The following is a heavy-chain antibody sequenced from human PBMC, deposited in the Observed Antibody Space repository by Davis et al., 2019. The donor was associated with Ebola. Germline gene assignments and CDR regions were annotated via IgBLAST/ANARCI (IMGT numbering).Heavy chain of an antibody. CDR2: ISSTTIYI. Sequence: PGGSLRLSCAASGFTFSIYTMKWVRQAPGRGLEWVSSISSTTIYIYYADSVKGRFTISRDNTNNSLYLEMHRLRADDTAVYYCARDRPLDGLDVWSQGTTVIVSS. V-gene: IGHV3-21*01. CDR3: ARDRPLDGLDV. D-gene: IGHD3-16*01. J-gene: IGHJ6*02. CDR1: GFTFSIYT.